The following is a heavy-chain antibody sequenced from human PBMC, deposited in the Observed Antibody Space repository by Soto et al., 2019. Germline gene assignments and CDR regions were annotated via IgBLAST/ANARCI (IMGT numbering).Heavy chain of an antibody. V-gene: IGHV3-23*01. Sequence: QGKGPEWVAAISCNGSNTNYADSVKGRFTISRDNSKNTLYLQMNSLRAEDTAVYYFAKEKISTSGCNWFDPWGQGTLVTVSS. D-gene: IGHD2-2*01. J-gene: IGHJ5*02. CDR2: ISCNGSNT. CDR3: AKEKISTSGCNWFDP.